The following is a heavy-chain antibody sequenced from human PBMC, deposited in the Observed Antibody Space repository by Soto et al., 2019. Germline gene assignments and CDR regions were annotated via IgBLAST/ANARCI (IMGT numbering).Heavy chain of an antibody. V-gene: IGHV1-2*02. J-gene: IGHJ4*02. CDR3: ATTYNYVRF. CDR1: GYAFTGYY. D-gene: IGHD3-10*02. Sequence: APVKVSCKSSGYAFTGYYIHWARQAPGQGLEWMGWINPNSGDTNYAQKFQGRVTMTRDTPFSTAYMELSSLRSDDTAVYHCATTYNYVRFRGQGTLVTVSS. CDR2: INPNSGDT.